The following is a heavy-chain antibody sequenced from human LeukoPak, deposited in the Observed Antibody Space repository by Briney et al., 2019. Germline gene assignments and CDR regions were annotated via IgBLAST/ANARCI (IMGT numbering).Heavy chain of an antibody. CDR1: GFTFDDYG. CDR3: ARPISYSSSWDFDY. V-gene: IGHV3-20*04. D-gene: IGHD6-13*01. J-gene: IGHJ4*02. Sequence: GRSLRLSCAASGFTFDDYGMSWVRQAPGKGLEWVSGINWNGGSTGYADSVKGRFTISRDNAKNSLYLQMNSLRAEDTAVYYCARPISYSSSWDFDYWGQGTLVTVSS. CDR2: INWNGGST.